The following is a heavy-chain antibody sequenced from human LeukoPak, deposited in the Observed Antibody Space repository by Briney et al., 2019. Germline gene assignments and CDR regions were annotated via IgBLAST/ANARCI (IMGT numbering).Heavy chain of an antibody. CDR2: ISGGGGST. V-gene: IGHV3-23*01. J-gene: IGHJ4*02. CDR1: EFTFSSYA. Sequence: GGSLRLSCAASEFTFSSYAMSWVRQAPGEGLEWVSAISGGGGSTYYADSVKGRFTISRDNSKNTLYLQMNSLRAEDTAVYYCAKDRGIYFDYWGQGTLVTVSP. CDR3: AKDRGIYFDY. D-gene: IGHD1-26*01.